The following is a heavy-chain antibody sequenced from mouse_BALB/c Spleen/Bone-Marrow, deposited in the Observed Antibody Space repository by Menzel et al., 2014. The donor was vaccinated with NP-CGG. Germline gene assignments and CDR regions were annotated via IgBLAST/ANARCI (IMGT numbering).Heavy chain of an antibody. D-gene: IGHD2-1*01. CDR3: ARDGNYRYAMDY. CDR2: INPSNGRT. J-gene: IGHJ4*01. V-gene: IGHV1S81*02. CDR1: GFTFTSYW. Sequence: QVQLQQSGAELVKPGASVKLSCMASGFTFTSYWIHWVKQRPGRGPEWIGGINPSNGRTNYNEKFKSKATLTEDKSSSTAYMQLSSLTSEDSAVYYCARDGNYRYAMDYWGQGTSVTVSS.